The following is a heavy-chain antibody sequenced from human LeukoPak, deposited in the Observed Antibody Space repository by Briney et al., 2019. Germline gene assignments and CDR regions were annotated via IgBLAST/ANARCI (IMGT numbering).Heavy chain of an antibody. V-gene: IGHV1-2*02. CDR2: INPHSGGT. D-gene: IGHD2-2*01. CDR1: GYTFTDYY. CDR3: ARDVGEYCSSTNCYASHY. Sequence: GASVKVSCKASGYTFTDYYMHWVRQAPGQGLEWMGWINPHSGGTNYAQKFQGGVTMTRDTSITTAYMELSSLRSDDTAVYYCARDVGEYCSSTNCYASHYWGQGTLVTVSS. J-gene: IGHJ4*02.